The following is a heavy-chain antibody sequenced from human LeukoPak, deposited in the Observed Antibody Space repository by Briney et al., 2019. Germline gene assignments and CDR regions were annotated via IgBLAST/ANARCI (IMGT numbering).Heavy chain of an antibody. Sequence: GGSLRLSCAASGFTVSSNYMSWVRQAPGKGLEWVSVIYSGGSTYYADSVKSRFTISRDNAKNSLYLQMNSLRAEDTAVYYCARDDSVTAARPGDNWFDPWGQGTLVTVSS. J-gene: IGHJ5*02. D-gene: IGHD6-6*01. CDR2: IYSGGST. CDR3: ARDDSVTAARPGDNWFDP. V-gene: IGHV3-53*01. CDR1: GFTVSSNY.